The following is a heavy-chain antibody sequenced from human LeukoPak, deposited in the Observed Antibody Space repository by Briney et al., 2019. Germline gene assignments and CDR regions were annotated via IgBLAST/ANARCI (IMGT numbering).Heavy chain of an antibody. J-gene: IGHJ3*02. D-gene: IGHD3-10*01. CDR1: GCSISSGGFH. V-gene: IGHV4-31*03. CDR3: ARVGSDAFDI. Sequence: SETLSLTCPVSGCSISSGGFHWSWLPQPPGKGRVGIGYFYYSGSSYYNPSLKSRVTISVHTSKNQFSLKLSSVTAADTAVYYCARVGSDAFDIWGQGTMVTVSS. CDR2: FYYSGSS.